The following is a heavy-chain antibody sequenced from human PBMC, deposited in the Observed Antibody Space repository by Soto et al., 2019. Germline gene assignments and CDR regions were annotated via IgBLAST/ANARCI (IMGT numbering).Heavy chain of an antibody. Sequence: QVQLQQWGAGLLKPSETLSLTCAVYGGSFSGYYWSWIRQPPGKGLEWIGEINHSGSTNYNPSLKSRVTISVDTSKNQFSLKLSSVTAADTAVYYCARGTRAVKIFDYWGQGTLVTVSS. CDR3: ARGTRAVKIFDY. V-gene: IGHV4-34*01. CDR1: GGSFSGYY. CDR2: INHSGST. J-gene: IGHJ4*02. D-gene: IGHD4-17*01.